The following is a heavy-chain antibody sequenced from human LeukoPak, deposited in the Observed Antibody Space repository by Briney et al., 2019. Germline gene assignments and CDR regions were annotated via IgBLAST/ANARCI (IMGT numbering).Heavy chain of an antibody. CDR1: GFTFGDYA. D-gene: IGHD5-24*01. J-gene: IGHJ4*02. Sequence: PGGSLRLSCTASGFTFGDYAMSWFRQAPGKGLEWVGFIRSKAYGGTTEYAASVKGRFTISRDDSKSIAYLQMNSLKTEDTAVYYCTREDGYIPFDYWGQGTLVTVSS. CDR2: IRSKAYGGTT. V-gene: IGHV3-49*03. CDR3: TREDGYIPFDY.